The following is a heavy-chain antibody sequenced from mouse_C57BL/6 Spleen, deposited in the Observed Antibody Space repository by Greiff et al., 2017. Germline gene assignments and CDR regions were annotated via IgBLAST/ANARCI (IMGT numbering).Heavy chain of an antibody. CDR2: ISGGGGNT. Sequence: EVKLVESGGGLVKPGGSLKLSCAASGFTFSSYTMSWVRQTPEQRLEWVATISGGGGNTYYPDSVKGRFTISRDNAKNTLYLQMSSLRSEDTALYYCARHGAAQATWAWFAYWGQGTLVTVSA. D-gene: IGHD3-2*02. J-gene: IGHJ3*01. CDR3: ARHGAAQATWAWFAY. V-gene: IGHV5-9*01. CDR1: GFTFSSYT.